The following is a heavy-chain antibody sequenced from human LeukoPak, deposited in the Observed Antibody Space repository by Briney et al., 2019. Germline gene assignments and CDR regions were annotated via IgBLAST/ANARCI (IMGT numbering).Heavy chain of an antibody. D-gene: IGHD6-13*01. CDR1: GYTFTSYG. V-gene: IGHV1-18*01. CDR3: ARVQSQQQLGRGRSGAFDI. CDR2: ISAYNGNT. J-gene: IGHJ3*02. Sequence: ASVKVSCKASGYTFTSYGISWVRQAPGQGLEWMGWISAYNGNTNYAQKLQGRVTMTTDTPTSTAYMELRSLRSDDAAVYYCARVQSQQQLGRGRSGAFDIWGQGTMVTVSS.